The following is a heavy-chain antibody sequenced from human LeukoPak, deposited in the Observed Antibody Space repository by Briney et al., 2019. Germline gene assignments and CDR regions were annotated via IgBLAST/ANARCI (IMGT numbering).Heavy chain of an antibody. CDR3: ARVGKDYTHSPDWFDP. J-gene: IGHJ5*02. D-gene: IGHD4-11*01. CDR2: VYYSGDT. V-gene: IGHV4-39*07. Sequence: SETLSLTCTVSGGSIHNSNYYWGWIRQPPGKGLEWIGSVYYSGDTYYNPSLKSRVSISVDTSRNQFSLKLSSVTAADTAVYYCARVGKDYTHSPDWFDPWGQGTLVTVSS. CDR1: GGSIHNSNYY.